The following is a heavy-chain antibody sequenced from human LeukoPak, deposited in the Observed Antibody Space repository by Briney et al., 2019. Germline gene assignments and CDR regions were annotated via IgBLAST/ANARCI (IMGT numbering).Heavy chain of an antibody. V-gene: IGHV3-23*01. Sequence: GGTLRLSCVASGFTFSSYGMSWVRQAPGKGLEWVSGISGSGGSTYYADSVKGRFTISRDNSKNTLYLQMNSLRAEDTAVYYCARDGPWYDILTGLYYWGQGTLVTVSS. D-gene: IGHD3-9*01. J-gene: IGHJ4*02. CDR1: GFTFSSYG. CDR3: ARDGPWYDILTGLYY. CDR2: ISGSGGST.